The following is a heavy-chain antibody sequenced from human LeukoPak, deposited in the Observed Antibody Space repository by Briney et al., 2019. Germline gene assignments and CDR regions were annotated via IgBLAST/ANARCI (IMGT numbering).Heavy chain of an antibody. J-gene: IGHJ6*02. V-gene: IGHV4-61*02. CDR3: ARDTAMVNYYYGMDV. Sequence: SETLSLTCTVSGGSISGGSYYWSWIRQPAVKGLEWIGRIYTSGSTNYNPSLKSRVTISVDTSKNRFSLKLSSVTAADTAVYYCARDTAMVNYYYGMDVWGQGTTVTVSS. CDR1: GGSISGGSYY. CDR2: IYTSGST. D-gene: IGHD5-18*01.